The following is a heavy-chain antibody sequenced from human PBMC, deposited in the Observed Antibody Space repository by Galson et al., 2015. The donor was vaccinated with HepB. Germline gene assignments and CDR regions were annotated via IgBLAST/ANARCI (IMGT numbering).Heavy chain of an antibody. CDR2: ISAYNGNT. Sequence: SVKVSCKASGYTFTSYGISWVRQAPGQGLEWMGWISAYNGNTNYAQKLQGRVTMTTDTSTSTAYMELRSLRSDDTAVYYCARGVKYYYDSSGYFAFDIWGQGTMVTVSP. CDR1: GYTFTSYG. J-gene: IGHJ3*02. CDR3: ARGVKYYYDSSGYFAFDI. V-gene: IGHV1-18*04. D-gene: IGHD3-22*01.